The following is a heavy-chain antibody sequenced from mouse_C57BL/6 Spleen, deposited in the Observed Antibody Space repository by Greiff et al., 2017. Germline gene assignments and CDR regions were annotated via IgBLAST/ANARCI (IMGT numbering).Heavy chain of an antibody. V-gene: IGHV6-6*01. CDR1: GFTFSDAW. CDR3: TRITTVVEGYFDV. J-gene: IGHJ1*03. Sequence: EVKVEESGGGLVQPGGSMKLSCAASGFTFSDAWMDWVRQSPEKGLEWVAEIRNKANNHATYYAESVKGRFTISRDDSKSSVYLQMNSLRAEDTGIYYCTRITTVVEGYFDVWGTGTTVTVSS. CDR2: IRNKANNHAT. D-gene: IGHD1-1*01.